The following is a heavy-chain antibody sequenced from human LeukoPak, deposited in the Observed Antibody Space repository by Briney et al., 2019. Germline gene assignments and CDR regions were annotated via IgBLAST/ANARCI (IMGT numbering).Heavy chain of an antibody. Sequence: PGRSLRLSCAASGFTFSSYAMHWVRQAPGKGLEGVAVISYDGSNKYYADSVKGRFTISRDNSKNTLYLQMNSLRAEDTAVYYCARDPHYDILTGYCDYWGQGTLVTVSS. CDR2: ISYDGSNK. CDR3: ARDPHYDILTGYCDY. V-gene: IGHV3-30*04. J-gene: IGHJ4*02. D-gene: IGHD3-9*01. CDR1: GFTFSSYA.